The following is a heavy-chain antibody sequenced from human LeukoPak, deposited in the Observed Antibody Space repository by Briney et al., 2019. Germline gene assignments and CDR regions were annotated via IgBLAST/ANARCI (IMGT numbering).Heavy chain of an antibody. CDR2: IVVGSGNT. CDR3: AADFGYYYDSSGYYFGAFDI. D-gene: IGHD3-22*01. J-gene: IGHJ3*02. Sequence: ASVKVSCKASGFTFTSSAMQWVRQARGQRLEWIGWIVVGSGNTNYAQKFQERVTITRDMSTSTAYMELSSLRSEDTAVYYCAADFGYYYDSSGYYFGAFDIWGQGTMVTVSS. V-gene: IGHV1-58*02. CDR1: GFTFTSSA.